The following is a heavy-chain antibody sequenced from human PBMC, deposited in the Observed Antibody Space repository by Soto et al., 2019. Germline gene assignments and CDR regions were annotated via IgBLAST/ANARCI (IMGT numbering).Heavy chain of an antibody. CDR3: ARDRSDPQLVPLQCLDY. Sequence: ASVKVSCKASGYTFTSYAMHWVRQAPGQRLEWMGWINAGNGNTKYSQKFQGRVTITRDTSASTAYMGLSSLRSEDTAVYYCARDRSDPQLVPLQCLDYWGQGTLVTVSS. CDR2: INAGNGNT. J-gene: IGHJ4*02. CDR1: GYTFTSYA. D-gene: IGHD6-6*01. V-gene: IGHV1-3*01.